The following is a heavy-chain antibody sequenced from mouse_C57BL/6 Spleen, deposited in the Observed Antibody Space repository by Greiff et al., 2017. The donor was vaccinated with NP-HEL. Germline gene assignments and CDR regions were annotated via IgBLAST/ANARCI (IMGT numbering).Heavy chain of an antibody. Sequence: QVQLKQSGPELVKPGASVKLSCKASGYTFTSYDINWVKQRPGQGLEWIGWIYPRDGSTKYNEKFKGKATLTVDTSSSTAYMELHSLTSEDSAVYFCARGDHYMNYRYFDYWGQGTTLTVSS. CDR2: IYPRDGST. CDR1: GYTFTSYD. CDR3: ARGDHYMNYRYFDY. V-gene: IGHV1-85*01. D-gene: IGHD2-5*01. J-gene: IGHJ2*01.